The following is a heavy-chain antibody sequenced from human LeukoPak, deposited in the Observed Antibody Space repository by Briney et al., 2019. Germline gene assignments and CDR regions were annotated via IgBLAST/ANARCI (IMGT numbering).Heavy chain of an antibody. CDR1: GFTFSSYA. V-gene: IGHV3-23*01. CDR3: AKGRVFDY. Sequence: GGSLRLSCAASGFTFSSYAISWVRQAPGKGLEWVSVISGSGDSTYYADSVKGRFTISRDNSKNTLYLEMNSLRAEDTAVYYCAKGRVFDYWGQGTLVTVSS. J-gene: IGHJ4*02. D-gene: IGHD3-10*01. CDR2: ISGSGDST.